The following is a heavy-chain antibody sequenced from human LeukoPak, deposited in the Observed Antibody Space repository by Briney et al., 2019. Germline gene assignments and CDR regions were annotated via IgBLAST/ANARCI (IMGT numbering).Heavy chain of an antibody. CDR3: ARDRMLELREMWFDP. CDR1: GFTFLTYS. Sequence: GGSLRLSCAASGFTFLTYSMNWVRQAPGKGLEWVSSISSTSSSYIYYADSVKGRFTISRDNAKNSLYLQMNSLRAEDTAVYSCARDRMLELREMWFDPWGQGTLVTVSS. D-gene: IGHD1-7*01. V-gene: IGHV3-21*01. CDR2: ISSTSSSYI. J-gene: IGHJ5*02.